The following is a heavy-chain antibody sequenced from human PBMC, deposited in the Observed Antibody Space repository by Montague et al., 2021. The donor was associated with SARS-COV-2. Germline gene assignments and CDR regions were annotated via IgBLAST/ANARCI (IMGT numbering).Heavy chain of an antibody. CDR2: INRSGST. Sequence: SETLSLTCAVYGGSFGVHYWSWVRQPPGKGLEWIGEINRSGSTNFNPSLKSRFTISVDTSKNQFSLKLTSVTAADTAVYFCAEGLTSGSGAGYWGQGTLVTVSS. V-gene: IGHV4-34*01. CDR1: GGSFGVHY. J-gene: IGHJ1*01. CDR3: AEGLTSGSGAGY. D-gene: IGHD4/OR15-4a*01.